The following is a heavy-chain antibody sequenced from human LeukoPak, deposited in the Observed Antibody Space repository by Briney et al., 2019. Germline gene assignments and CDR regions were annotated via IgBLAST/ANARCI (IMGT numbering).Heavy chain of an antibody. CDR2: IYYSGST. CDR3: ARENDILTGYYSAFDY. J-gene: IGHJ4*02. CDR1: GGSISTYY. Sequence: SETLSLTCTVSGGSISTYYWSWIRQPPGKGLEWIGYIYYSGSTNYNPSLKSRVTMSVDTSKNQFSLKLSSVTAADTAVYYCARENDILTGYYSAFDYWGQGTLVTVSS. V-gene: IGHV4-59*01. D-gene: IGHD3-9*01.